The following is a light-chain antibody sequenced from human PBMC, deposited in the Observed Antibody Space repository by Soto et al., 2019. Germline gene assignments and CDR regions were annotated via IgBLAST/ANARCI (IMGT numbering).Light chain of an antibody. CDR1: QSVSSN. Sequence: EIVMTQFPATLSVSPGERATLSCRASQSVSSNLAWFQQKPGQAPRVLIYGISARATGIPARFSGSGSETVFTLTISSLQCEDFAVYFCQKCTNWPLTFGGGNKVEIK. V-gene: IGKV3-15*01. J-gene: IGKJ4*01. CDR2: GIS. CDR3: QKCTNWPLT.